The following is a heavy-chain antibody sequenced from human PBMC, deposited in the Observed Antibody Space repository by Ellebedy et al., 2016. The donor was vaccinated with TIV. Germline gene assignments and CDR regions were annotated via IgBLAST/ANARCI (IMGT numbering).Heavy chain of an antibody. Sequence: ASVKVSCKASGGTFSSYAISWVRQAPGQGLEWMGWISAYNGNTNYAQKFQGRVTITADESTSTAYMELSSLRSEDTAVYYCARAVAGTAYGMDVWGQGTTVTVSS. CDR3: ARAVAGTAYGMDV. CDR2: ISAYNGNT. J-gene: IGHJ6*02. V-gene: IGHV1-69*13. D-gene: IGHD6-19*01. CDR1: GGTFSSYA.